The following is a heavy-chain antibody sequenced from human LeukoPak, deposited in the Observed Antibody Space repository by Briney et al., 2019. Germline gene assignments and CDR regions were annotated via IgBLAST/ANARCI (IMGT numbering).Heavy chain of an antibody. J-gene: IGHJ4*02. CDR1: GFTFSSYS. CDR3: ASSLCGSPSSPFDY. V-gene: IGHV3-48*01. Sequence: PGGSLRLSCAASGFTFSSYSMNWVRQAPGKGLEWVSYISSSSSTIYYADSVKGRFTISRDNAKNSLYLQMDSLRAEDTAVYYCASSLCGSPSSPFDYGGRETLVPVP. D-gene: IGHD2-2*01. CDR2: ISSSSSTI.